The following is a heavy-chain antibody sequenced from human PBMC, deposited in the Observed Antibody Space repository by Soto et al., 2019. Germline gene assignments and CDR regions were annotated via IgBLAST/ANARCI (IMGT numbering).Heavy chain of an antibody. D-gene: IGHD3-10*01. J-gene: IGHJ4*02. V-gene: IGHV3-74*01. CDR3: ARGGLGNYYNDY. Sequence: EVQLVESGGGLVQPWGSLRLSCAASGFTFSRDWMHWVRQSPGKWLVWVSRIKGDGTITNYADSVKGRFTTSRDNAKNTVYLQLNSLTTEDKAVYYCARGGLGNYYNDYWGQGTLVTVSS. CDR2: IKGDGTIT. CDR1: GFTFSRDW.